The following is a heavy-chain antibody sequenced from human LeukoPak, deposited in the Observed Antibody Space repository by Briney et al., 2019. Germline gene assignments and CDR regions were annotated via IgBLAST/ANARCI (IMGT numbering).Heavy chain of an antibody. CDR3: TRVEETATTAAIIRKYSYYYYYMDV. CDR2: IKQDGSEK. V-gene: IGHV3-7*01. CDR1: GFTFSTYR. D-gene: IGHD4-11*01. Sequence: GGSLRLSCAASGFTFSTYRMSWVRQAPGKGLEWVANIKQDGSEKHYVDSVKGRFTISRDNAKNSLYLQVSSLRAEDTAVYYCTRVEETATTAAIIRKYSYYYYYMDVWGKGNTVTVSS. J-gene: IGHJ6*03.